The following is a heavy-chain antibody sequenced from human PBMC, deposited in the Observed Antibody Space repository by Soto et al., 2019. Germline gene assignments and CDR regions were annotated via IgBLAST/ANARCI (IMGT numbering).Heavy chain of an antibody. V-gene: IGHV3-15*01. D-gene: IGHD6-13*01. CDR3: TTCSSSWSGDYYFDY. CDR2: IKSKTDGGTT. Sequence: PGGSLRLSYAASGLTFSNAWMSWVRQAPGKGLEWVGRIKSKTDGGTTDYAAPVKGRFTISRDDSKNTLYLQMNSLKTEDTAVYYCTTCSSSWSGDYYFDYWRQGTLVTVSS. J-gene: IGHJ4*02. CDR1: GLTFSNAW.